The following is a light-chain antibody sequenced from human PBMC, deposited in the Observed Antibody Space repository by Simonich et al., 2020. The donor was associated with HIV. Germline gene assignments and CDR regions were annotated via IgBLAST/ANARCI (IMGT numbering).Light chain of an antibody. V-gene: IGKV3-15*01. J-gene: IGKJ4*01. CDR1: QSISSN. Sequence: EIVMTQSPATLSVSPGERATLSCRASQSISSNLAWYQQKPGQAPRLLIYGASTRATGFPARFSGSGSGTEFTLTISSLQSEDFATYYCLQDYTYPLTFGGGTKVEI. CDR3: LQDYTYPLT. CDR2: GAS.